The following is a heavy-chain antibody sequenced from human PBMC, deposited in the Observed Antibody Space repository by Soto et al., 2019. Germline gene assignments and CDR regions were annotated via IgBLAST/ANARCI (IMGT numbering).Heavy chain of an antibody. CDR1: GGSFSGYY. D-gene: IGHD6-13*01. CDR3: ARVKQQLVMAYYYYGMDV. V-gene: IGHV4-34*01. J-gene: IGHJ6*02. CDR2: INHSGST. Sequence: SETLSLTCAVYGGSFSGYYWSWIRQPPGKGLEWIGEINHSGSTNYNPSLKSRVTISVDTSKNQFSLKLSSVTAADTAVYYCARVKQQLVMAYYYYGMDVWGQGTTVTVSS.